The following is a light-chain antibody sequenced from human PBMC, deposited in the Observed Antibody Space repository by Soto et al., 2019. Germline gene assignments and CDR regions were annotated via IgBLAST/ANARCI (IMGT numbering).Light chain of an antibody. CDR3: MQGTHWPWT. CDR1: QSLVYSNGNAY. CDR2: QVS. J-gene: IGKJ1*01. Sequence: DAVLTQSPLSLPVTLGQPAAISCRSSQSLVYSNGNAYLIWFQQRPGQSPRRLIYQVSTRDAGVPDRFSGSGSGTYFTLTISRVEAEDVGLYYCMQGTHWPWTFGQGTKGDIK. V-gene: IGKV2-30*01.